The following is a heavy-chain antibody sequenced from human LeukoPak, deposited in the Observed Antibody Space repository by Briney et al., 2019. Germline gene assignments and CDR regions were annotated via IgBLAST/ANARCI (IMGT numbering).Heavy chain of an antibody. CDR3: ARDPLVPAAIPFYYYYMDV. CDR1: GFTFSSYS. Sequence: GGSLRLSCAASGFTFSSYSMNWVRQAPGKGLEWVSYISSSSSTIYYADSVKGRFTISRDNAKNSLYLQMNSLRAEDTAVYYCARDPLVPAAIPFYYYYMDVWGKGTTVTVSS. D-gene: IGHD2-2*01. J-gene: IGHJ6*03. CDR2: ISSSSSTI. V-gene: IGHV3-48*01.